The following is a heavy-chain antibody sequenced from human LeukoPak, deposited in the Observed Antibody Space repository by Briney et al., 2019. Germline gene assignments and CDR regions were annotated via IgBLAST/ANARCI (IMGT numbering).Heavy chain of an antibody. CDR2: IKQDGTEK. D-gene: IGHD4-17*01. V-gene: IGHV3-7*01. Sequence: GGSLRLSCAASGFTSTYWLGWVRQPPGKGLGWVANIKQDGTEKYYVDSVKGRFTISRDNAKNSLYLQMDSLRAEDTAVYYCARDRLHYGEYEKTFDYWGQGTLVTVSS. CDR1: GFTSTYW. J-gene: IGHJ4*02. CDR3: ARDRLHYGEYEKTFDY.